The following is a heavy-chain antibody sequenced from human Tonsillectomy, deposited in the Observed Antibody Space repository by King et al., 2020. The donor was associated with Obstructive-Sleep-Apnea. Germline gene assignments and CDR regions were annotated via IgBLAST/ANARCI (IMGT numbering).Heavy chain of an antibody. V-gene: IGHV3-7*03. Sequence: VQLVESGGGSVQPGGSLRLSCAASGFTFTSYWMTWVRQAPGKGLEWVANIRQDESDKYYVDSVKGRFTISRDNSKNSLYLQMNSLGAEDTAVYFCASDGCRDDYNCPRGSIFFDSWGQGTLVTV. CDR1: GFTFTSYW. D-gene: IGHD5-24*01. CDR3: ASDGCRDDYNCPRGSIFFDS. J-gene: IGHJ4*02. CDR2: IRQDESDK.